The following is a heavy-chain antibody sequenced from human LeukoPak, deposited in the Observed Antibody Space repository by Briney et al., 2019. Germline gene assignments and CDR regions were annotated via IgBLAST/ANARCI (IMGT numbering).Heavy chain of an antibody. CDR2: ISSSGSDI. J-gene: IGHJ4*02. D-gene: IGHD4-23*01. V-gene: IGHV3-48*03. Sequence: GGSLRLYCAASGFTFSNYEMHWVRQARGKGLAWVSYISSSGSDIYYADSVKGRFTISRDNAKNSLYLHMNSLRAEDTAVYYCARDYGGSSPFDYWGQGTLVTVSS. CDR3: ARDYGGSSPFDY. CDR1: GFTFSNYE.